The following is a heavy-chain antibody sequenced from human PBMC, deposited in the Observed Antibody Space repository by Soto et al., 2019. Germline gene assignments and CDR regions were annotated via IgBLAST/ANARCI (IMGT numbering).Heavy chain of an antibody. CDR1: GFRFSSAW. Sequence: EVQVVEAGGYLVEPGGSLRLSCVTSGFRFSSAWMSWVCQGPGKGVEWVARIKSKNDGGAADYAAPVNGRFSISRDDSKSTVYLQMNSLRAEDTALYYCVEGWNDFWGQGTLVTVSS. CDR2: IKSKNDGGAA. V-gene: IGHV3-15*01. J-gene: IGHJ4*02. CDR3: VEGWNDF. D-gene: IGHD1-1*01.